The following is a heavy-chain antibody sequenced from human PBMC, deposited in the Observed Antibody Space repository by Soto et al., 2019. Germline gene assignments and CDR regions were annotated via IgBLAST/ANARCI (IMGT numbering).Heavy chain of an antibody. CDR1: GGTFSSYG. CDR2: IIPLFGTT. D-gene: IGHD3-10*01. Sequence: GASVKVSCKASGGTFSSYGITWVRQAPGQGLEWMGGIIPLFGTTNYAQKFQGRVTITADESTSTAYMELSSLRSEDTAVYYCATTPKYGSGSYPDYWGQGTLVTVSS. CDR3: ATTPKYGSGSYPDY. V-gene: IGHV1-69*13. J-gene: IGHJ4*02.